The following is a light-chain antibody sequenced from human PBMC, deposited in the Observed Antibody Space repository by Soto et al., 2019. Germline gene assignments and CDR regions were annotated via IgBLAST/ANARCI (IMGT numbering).Light chain of an antibody. Sequence: DIQMTQSSSTLSASVGDRVTITCRASQSISSWLAWYQQKPGKAPKLLIYKASSLESGVPSRFSGSGSGTEFTLTISSLQPDDFATYYCQQYNSYPTFGKGTKVDIK. CDR3: QQYNSYPT. CDR2: KAS. V-gene: IGKV1-5*03. J-gene: IGKJ1*01. CDR1: QSISSW.